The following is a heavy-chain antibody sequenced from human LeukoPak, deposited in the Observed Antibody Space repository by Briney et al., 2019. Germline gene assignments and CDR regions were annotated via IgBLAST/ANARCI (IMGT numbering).Heavy chain of an antibody. CDR2: IIPIFGTA. J-gene: IGHJ5*02. V-gene: IGHV1-69*05. D-gene: IGHD3-10*01. Sequence: SVKVSCKASGGTFSSYAISWVRQAPGQGLEWMGGIIPIFGTANYAQKFQGRVTITTDESTSTAYMDLSSLRSEDTAVYYCASSLGEVDWFDPWGQGTLVTVSS. CDR3: ASSLGEVDWFDP. CDR1: GGTFSSYA.